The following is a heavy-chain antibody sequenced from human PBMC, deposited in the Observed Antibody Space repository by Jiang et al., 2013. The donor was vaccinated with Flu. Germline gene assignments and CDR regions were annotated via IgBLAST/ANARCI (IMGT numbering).Heavy chain of an antibody. Sequence: GAEVKKPGASVKVSCKASGYTFTTYGISWVRQAPGQGLEWMGWISGYNGKANYPQNLQGRITITTDTSTNTAYMELRNLRSDDTAVYFCARYLRGSFCDYWGQGTLVTVSS. CDR1: GYTFTTYG. D-gene: IGHD1-26*01. V-gene: IGHV1-18*01. CDR3: ARYLRGSFCDY. J-gene: IGHJ4*02. CDR2: ISGYNGKA.